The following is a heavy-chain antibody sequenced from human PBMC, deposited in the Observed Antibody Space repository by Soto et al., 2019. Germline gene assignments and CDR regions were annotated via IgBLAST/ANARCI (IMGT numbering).Heavy chain of an antibody. D-gene: IGHD3-9*01. Sequence: PGGSLRLSCAASGFTFSSYAMSWVRQAPGKGLEWVSAISGSGGSTYYADSVKGRFTISRDNSKNTLYLQMNSLRAEDTAVYYCAKDNSPLRYFDWLSPYAFDIWGQGTMVTVSS. V-gene: IGHV3-23*01. CDR3: AKDNSPLRYFDWLSPYAFDI. J-gene: IGHJ3*02. CDR2: ISGSGGST. CDR1: GFTFSSYA.